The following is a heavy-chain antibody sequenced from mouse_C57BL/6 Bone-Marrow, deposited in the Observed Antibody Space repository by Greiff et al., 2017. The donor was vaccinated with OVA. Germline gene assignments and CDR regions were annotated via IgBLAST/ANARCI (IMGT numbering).Heavy chain of an antibody. V-gene: IGHV1-64*01. J-gene: IGHJ2*01. Sequence: VKLQQPGAELVKPGASVKLSCKASGYTFTSYWMHWVKQRPGQGLEWIGMIHPNSGSTNYNEKFKSKATLTVDKSSSTAYMQLSSLTSEDSAVYYCARSGYSYFDYWGQGTTLTVSS. CDR3: ARSGYSYFDY. CDR2: IHPNSGST. CDR1: GYTFTSYW. D-gene: IGHD2-3*01.